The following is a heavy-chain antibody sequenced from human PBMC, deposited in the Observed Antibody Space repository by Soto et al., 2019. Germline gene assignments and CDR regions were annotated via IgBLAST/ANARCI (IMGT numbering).Heavy chain of an antibody. Sequence: QVQLQESGPGLVKPSQTLSLTCTVSGGPISSGGYYWSWIRQHPGKGLEWIGYIYYSGSTYYNPSFKSRVTISVDTSKNQFSLKLSSVTAADTAVYYCARMYRGTSMDVWGQGTTVTVSS. V-gene: IGHV4-31*03. CDR2: IYYSGST. D-gene: IGHD3-10*01. CDR1: GGPISSGGYY. J-gene: IGHJ6*02. CDR3: ARMYRGTSMDV.